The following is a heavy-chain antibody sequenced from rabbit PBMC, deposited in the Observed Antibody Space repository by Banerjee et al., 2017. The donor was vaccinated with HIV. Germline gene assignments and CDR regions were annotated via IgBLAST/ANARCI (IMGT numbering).Heavy chain of an antibody. V-gene: IGHV1S45*01. D-gene: IGHD6-1*01. CDR1: GFSFSNGYV. CDR2: INTSSGNT. CDR3: ARDWGAYAGHGYATGWLDL. J-gene: IGHJ5*01. Sequence: QEQLEESGGDLVKPEGSLTLTCTASGFSFSNGYVMCWVRQAPGKGLEWIACINTSSGNTVYASWAKGRFTISKTSSTTVTLQMTSLTAADTATYFCARDWGAYAGHGYATGWLDLWGPGTLVTFS.